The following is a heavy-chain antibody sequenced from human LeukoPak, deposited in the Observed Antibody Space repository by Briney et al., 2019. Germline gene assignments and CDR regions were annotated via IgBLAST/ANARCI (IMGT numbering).Heavy chain of an antibody. CDR1: GYTFTSYG. CDR3: AVAANYYYYGMDV. V-gene: IGHV1-69*13. CDR2: IIPIFGTA. D-gene: IGHD6-19*01. Sequence: SVKVSCKASGYTFTSYGISWVRQAPGQGLEWMGGIIPIFGTANYAQKFQGRVTITADESTSTAYMELSSLRSEDTAVYYCAVAANYYYYGMDVWGQGTTVTVSS. J-gene: IGHJ6*02.